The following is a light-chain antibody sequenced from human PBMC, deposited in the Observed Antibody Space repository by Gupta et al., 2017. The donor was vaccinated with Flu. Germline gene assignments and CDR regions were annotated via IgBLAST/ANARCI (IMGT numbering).Light chain of an antibody. CDR2: EVS. J-gene: IGLJ3*02. V-gene: IGLV2-14*01. Sequence: QSALTQPAPASLCPGQSITLSRTGTSSDVGGYNYVSWYQHHPGNAPKLMIYEVSKRPSGISNRFAGSKSGNTASLTISGLQDEDEADYYCYSYTSSNTLVFGGGTKLTVL. CDR3: YSYTSSNTLV. CDR1: SSDVGGYNY.